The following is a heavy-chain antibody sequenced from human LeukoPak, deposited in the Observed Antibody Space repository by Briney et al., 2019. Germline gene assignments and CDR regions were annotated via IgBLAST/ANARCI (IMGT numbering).Heavy chain of an antibody. V-gene: IGHV3-48*03. J-gene: IGHJ4*02. D-gene: IGHD2-21*02. CDR2: IRSSGTVI. Sequence: GGSLRLSCVASGFTFSSYEMNWVRQAPGKGLEWLSNIRSSGTVIYYADSVKGRFTISRDNAKNSLYLQMKSLRAEDTAIYYCARIGDSVGPWGQGTQVTVSS. CDR1: GFTFSSYE. CDR3: ARIGDSVGP.